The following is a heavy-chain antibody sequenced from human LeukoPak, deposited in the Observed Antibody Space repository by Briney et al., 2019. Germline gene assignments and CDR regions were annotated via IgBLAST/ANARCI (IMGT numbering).Heavy chain of an antibody. J-gene: IGHJ4*02. CDR3: GRAQTACGGDCYSNFDY. D-gene: IGHD2-21*02. CDR2: ISGRGGNT. Sequence: GGSLRLSCAASGFTFSDYAMSWVRHAPGKGLEWVSAISGRGGNTYYADSVKGRFTISRDNSKNTLSLRMNTLRAEDTAVCYCGRAQTACGGDCYSNFDYWGRGTLVTVSS. V-gene: IGHV3-23*01. CDR1: GFTFSDYA.